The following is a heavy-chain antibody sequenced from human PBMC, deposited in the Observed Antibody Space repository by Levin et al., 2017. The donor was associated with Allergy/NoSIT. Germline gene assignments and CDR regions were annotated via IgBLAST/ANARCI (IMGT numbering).Heavy chain of an antibody. CDR3: ARLAGTSYYYGMDV. CDR2: IYHSGST. V-gene: IGHV4-4*02. Sequence: SETLSLTCAVSGGSISSSNWWSWVRQPPGKGLEWIGEIYHSGSTNYNPSLKSRVTISVDKSKNQFSLKLSSVTAADTAVYYCARLAGTSYYYGMDVWGQGTTVTVSS. CDR1: GGSISSSNW. D-gene: IGHD6-19*01. J-gene: IGHJ6*02.